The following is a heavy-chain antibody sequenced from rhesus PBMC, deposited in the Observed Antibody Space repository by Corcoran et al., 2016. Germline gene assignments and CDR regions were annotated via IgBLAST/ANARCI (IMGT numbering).Heavy chain of an antibody. CDR2: VDPEDGEA. CDR3: ATGGPGSYLDY. D-gene: IGHD1-44*02. V-gene: IGHV1-111*02. CDR1: GYTFTDYH. J-gene: IGHJ4*01. Sequence: EVQLVQSGAEVKKPGASVKISCKASGYTFTDYHLHWVRQAPGKGLEWMGRVDPEDGEAITAQKFQARVTITADTATDTAYMELSSLRSEDTAVYYCATGGPGSYLDYWGQGVLVTVSS.